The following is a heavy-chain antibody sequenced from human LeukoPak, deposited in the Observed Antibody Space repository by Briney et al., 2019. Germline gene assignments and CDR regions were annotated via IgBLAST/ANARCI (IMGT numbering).Heavy chain of an antibody. CDR1: GLTFSSYA. CDR3: AKSGRAYRDYFDY. D-gene: IGHD1-26*01. CDR2: ISGSGGST. V-gene: IGHV3-23*01. Sequence: GGSLRLSCAASGLTFSSYAMSWVRQAPGKGLEWVSAISGSGGSTYYADSAKGRFTISRDNSKNTLYLQMNSLRAEDTAVYYCAKSGRAYRDYFDYWGQGTLVTVSS. J-gene: IGHJ4*02.